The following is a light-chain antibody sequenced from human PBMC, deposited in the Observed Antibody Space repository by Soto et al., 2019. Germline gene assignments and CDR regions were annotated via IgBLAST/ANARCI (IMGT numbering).Light chain of an antibody. V-gene: IGLV1-51*01. Sequence: QSVLTQPPSVSAAPGQRVTISCSGRSSNIGRNDVSWYQLLPGTAPKLLIYDNNRRPSGIPDRFSGSKYGTSATLGITGLQTGDEADYYCGTWDSSLSAVVFGGGTKLTVL. J-gene: IGLJ2*01. CDR3: GTWDSSLSAVV. CDR2: DNN. CDR1: SSNIGRND.